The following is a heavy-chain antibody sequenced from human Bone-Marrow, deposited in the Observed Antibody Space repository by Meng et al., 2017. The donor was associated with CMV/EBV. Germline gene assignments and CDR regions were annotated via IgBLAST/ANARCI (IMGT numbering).Heavy chain of an antibody. Sequence: SVKVSCKASGGTFSSYTISWVRQAPGQGLEWVGRIIPILGIANYAQKFQGRVTITADKSTSTAYMELRSLRSDDTAVYYCARDERLAIFPPEGMDVWGQGTTVTVSS. CDR1: GGTFSSYT. CDR2: IIPILGIA. J-gene: IGHJ6*02. V-gene: IGHV1-69*04. D-gene: IGHD3-9*01. CDR3: ARDERLAIFPPEGMDV.